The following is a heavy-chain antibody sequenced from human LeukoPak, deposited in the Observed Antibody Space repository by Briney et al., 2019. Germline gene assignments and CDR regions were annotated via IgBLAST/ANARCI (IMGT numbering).Heavy chain of an antibody. CDR2: ISYDGSNK. CDR3: ARGVVPAAMRLYYYYMDV. Sequence: GGSLRLSCAASGFTFSSYAMHWVRQAPGKGLEGVAVISYDGSNKYYADSVKGRFTISRDNAKNSLYLQMNSLRAEDTAVYYCARGVVPAAMRLYYYYMDVWGKGTTVTVSS. V-gene: IGHV3-30*04. D-gene: IGHD2-2*01. J-gene: IGHJ6*03. CDR1: GFTFSSYA.